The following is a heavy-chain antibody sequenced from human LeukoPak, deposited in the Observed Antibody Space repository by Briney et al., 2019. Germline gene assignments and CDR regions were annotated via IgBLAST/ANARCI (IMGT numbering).Heavy chain of an antibody. V-gene: IGHV4-39*07. J-gene: IGHJ2*01. CDR1: HGSIVTPNYF. CDR2: VQHTGFG. CDR3: VRGVSNDWYFDL. Sequence: PSESLSLTCSVSHGSIVTPNYFWGWIRQPPGKGLEFVASVQHTGFGYKSPSIRSRVAVSTDTSKNQFSLRLESVTAADTAVYYCVRGVSNDWYFDLWGSGTLVSISS. D-gene: IGHD1-1*01.